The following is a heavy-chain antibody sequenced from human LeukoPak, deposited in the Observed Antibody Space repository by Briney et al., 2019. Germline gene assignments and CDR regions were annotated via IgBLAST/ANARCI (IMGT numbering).Heavy chain of an antibody. D-gene: IGHD3-3*01. CDR3: ARGIVEAGFWSGYWNYYYYYMDV. CDR2: MNPNSGNT. CDR1: GYTFTSYD. J-gene: IGHJ6*03. V-gene: IGHV1-8*03. Sequence: ASVKVSCKASGYTFTSYDINWVRQATGQGLEWMGWMNPNSGNTGYAQKFQGRVTITRNTSISTAYMELSSLRSEDTAVYYCARGIVEAGFWSGYWNYYYYYMDVWGKGTTVTVSS.